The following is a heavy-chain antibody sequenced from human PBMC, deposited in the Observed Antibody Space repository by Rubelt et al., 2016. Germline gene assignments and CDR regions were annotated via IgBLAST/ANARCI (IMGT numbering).Heavy chain of an antibody. CDR2: IYYSWSP. Sequence: QVQLQESGPGLVKPSQTLSLTCTVSGGSISSGGYYWSRIRQHPGKGLEWIGYIYYSWSPYYNPFLTSRVTISVDTSKNQFSLKLSSVTAADTAVYYCARDSRPDAFDIWGQGTMVTVSS. CDR1: GGSISSGGYY. D-gene: IGHD6-13*01. J-gene: IGHJ3*02. V-gene: IGHV4-31*03. CDR3: ARDSRPDAFDI.